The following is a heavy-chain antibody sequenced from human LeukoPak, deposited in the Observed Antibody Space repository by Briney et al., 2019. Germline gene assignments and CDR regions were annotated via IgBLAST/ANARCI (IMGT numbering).Heavy chain of an antibody. D-gene: IGHD4-17*01. CDR1: GFTFSSYG. J-gene: IGHJ4*02. CDR2: IRYDGSNK. V-gene: IGHV3-30*02. CDR3: ARSPTTVTPFDY. Sequence: PGGSLRLSCAASGFTFSSYGMHWVRQAPGKGLEWVAFIRYDGSNKYYADSVKGRFTISRDNSKNTLYLQMNSLRAEDTAVYYCARSPTTVTPFDYWGQGTLVTVSS.